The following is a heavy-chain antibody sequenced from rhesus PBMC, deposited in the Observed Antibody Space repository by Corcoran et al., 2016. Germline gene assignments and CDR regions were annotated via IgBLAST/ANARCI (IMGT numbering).Heavy chain of an antibody. D-gene: IGHD3-3*01. CDR2: IYGKSESR. Sequence: QVRLQESGPGLVKPSETLPLTCVVSGTSINNNYWNWIRQAPGKGLEWIGRIYGKSESRDDNPSIKRRVNMSIDTSKNQLALKLLSLTAADTAVYYCAKSFNNFNRFDVWGAGVLVTVSS. CDR1: GTSINNNY. V-gene: IGHV4S2*01. CDR3: AKSFNNFNRFDV. J-gene: IGHJ5-1*01.